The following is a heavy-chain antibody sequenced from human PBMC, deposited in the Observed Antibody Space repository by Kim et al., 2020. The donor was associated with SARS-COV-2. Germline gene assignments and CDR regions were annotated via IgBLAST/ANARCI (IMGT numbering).Heavy chain of an antibody. Sequence: GGSLRLSCAASGFTFDDYTMHWVRQTPGKGLEWISLISWEGDRTDYADSVKGRFTISRDKSKNILYLQMNSLGTEDTALYCCAKDVTRHYTSGSYFDYWG. V-gene: IGHV3-43*01. J-gene: IGHJ4*01. CDR3: AKDVTRHYTSGSYFDY. D-gene: IGHD3-10*01. CDR2: ISWEGDRT. CDR1: GFTFDDYT.